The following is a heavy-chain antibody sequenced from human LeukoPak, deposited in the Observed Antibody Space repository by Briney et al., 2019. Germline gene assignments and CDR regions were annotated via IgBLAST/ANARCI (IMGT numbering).Heavy chain of an antibody. Sequence: SETLSLTCTVSGYSISSGYYWGWIRQPPGKGLEWIGSIYHSGSTYYNPSLKSRVTISVDTSKNQFSLKLSSVTAADTAVYYCARDRAAAAGSIDYWGQGALLTVSS. D-gene: IGHD6-13*01. CDR2: IYHSGST. J-gene: IGHJ4*02. CDR3: ARDRAAAAGSIDY. CDR1: GYSISSGYY. V-gene: IGHV4-38-2*02.